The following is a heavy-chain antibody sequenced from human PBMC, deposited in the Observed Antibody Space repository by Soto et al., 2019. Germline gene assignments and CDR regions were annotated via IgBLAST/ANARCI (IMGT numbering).Heavy chain of an antibody. CDR1: GFSLTTRGVG. CDR2: IYWDDDK. J-gene: IGHJ5*01. Sequence: SGPTLVNPTQTLTLTCTFSGFSLTTRGVGVGWIRQPPGKALECLALIYWDDDKRYSPSLQSRLSITKDTSKNQVVLTMTNMDPVDTATYYCAHIPSYYQYDWFDYWGQGTLVTVSS. D-gene: IGHD3-10*01. V-gene: IGHV2-5*02. CDR3: AHIPSYYQYDWFDY.